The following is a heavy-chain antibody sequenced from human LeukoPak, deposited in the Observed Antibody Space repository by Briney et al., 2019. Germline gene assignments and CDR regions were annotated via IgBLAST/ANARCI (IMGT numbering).Heavy chain of an antibody. V-gene: IGHV3-23*01. CDR1: GFTVSSNY. J-gene: IGHJ4*02. D-gene: IGHD6-6*01. CDR3: AKDQHDSSPDY. CDR2: ISGTGGFTTST. Sequence: PGGSLRLSCAASGFTVSSNYMSWVRQAPGKGLEWVSTISGTGGFTTSTYYADSVKGRFTISRDNSKNTLYLQMNSLRAEDTAVYYCAKDQHDSSPDYWGQGTLVTVSS.